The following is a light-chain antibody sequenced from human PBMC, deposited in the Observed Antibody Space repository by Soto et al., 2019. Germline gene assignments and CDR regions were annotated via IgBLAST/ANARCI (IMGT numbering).Light chain of an antibody. Sequence: EIVLTQSPGTLSLSPGEIATLSCRASQSVSSSYLAWYQQKPGQAPRLIIYGASSRATGIPDRFSGSGSGTDFTLTISRLEPEDFAVYYCQQYGSSPPTFGQGTKVDIK. CDR1: QSVSSSY. V-gene: IGKV3-20*01. J-gene: IGKJ1*01. CDR3: QQYGSSPPT. CDR2: GAS.